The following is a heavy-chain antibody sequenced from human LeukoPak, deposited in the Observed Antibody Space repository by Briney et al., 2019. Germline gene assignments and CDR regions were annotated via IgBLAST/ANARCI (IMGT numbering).Heavy chain of an antibody. CDR2: ISSSGSTT. CDR3: ARDPRSSGYFDY. J-gene: IGHJ4*02. V-gene: IGHV3-48*03. CDR1: GFTFSSYE. D-gene: IGHD6-6*01. Sequence: PGGSLRLSCAASGFTFSSYEMNWVRQAPGKGLEWVSYISSSGSTTYYADSVKGRFTISRDNAKNSLYLQMNSLRAEDTAVYYCARDPRSSGYFDYWGQGTLVTVSS.